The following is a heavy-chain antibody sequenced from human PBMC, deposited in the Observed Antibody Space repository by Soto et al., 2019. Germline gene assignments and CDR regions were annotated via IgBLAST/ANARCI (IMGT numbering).Heavy chain of an antibody. CDR2: ISGSGGST. D-gene: IGHD6-13*01. CDR1: GFTFSSYA. V-gene: IGHV3-23*01. CDR3: AKDMGAAAGFGYFDY. J-gene: IGHJ4*02. Sequence: EVQLLESGGGLVQPGGSLRLSCAAPGFTFSSYAMSWVRQAPGKGLEWVSAISGSGGSTYYADSVKGRFTISRDNSKNTQYLQMNSLRAEDTAVYYCAKDMGAAAGFGYFDYWGQGTLVTVSS.